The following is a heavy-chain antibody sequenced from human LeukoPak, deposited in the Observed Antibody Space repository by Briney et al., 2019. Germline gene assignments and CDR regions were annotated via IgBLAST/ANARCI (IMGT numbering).Heavy chain of an antibody. Sequence: GGSLRLSCETSGFSFSSYSMNWVRQAPGKGLEWVSYIRSSGAMIYYADSVKGRFTISRDNAKKSVYLQMNSLRDEDTAVYYCVRDPGALDYWGQGTQVTVSS. V-gene: IGHV3-48*02. J-gene: IGHJ4*02. CDR3: VRDPGALDY. CDR2: IRSSGAMI. CDR1: GFSFSSYS.